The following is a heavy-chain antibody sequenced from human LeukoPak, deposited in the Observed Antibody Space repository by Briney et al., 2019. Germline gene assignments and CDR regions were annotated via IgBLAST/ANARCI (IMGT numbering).Heavy chain of an antibody. V-gene: IGHV4-4*02. D-gene: IGHD3-10*01. CDR3: ARAYGSEEDYYYGMDV. Sequence: ASETLSLTCAVSGGSISSSNWWGWVRQPPGKGLEWIGEIYHSGSTNYNPSLKSRVTISVDKSKNQFSLKLSSVTAADTAVYYCARAYGSEEDYYYGMDVWGKGTTVTVSS. CDR1: GGSISSSNW. CDR2: IYHSGST. J-gene: IGHJ6*04.